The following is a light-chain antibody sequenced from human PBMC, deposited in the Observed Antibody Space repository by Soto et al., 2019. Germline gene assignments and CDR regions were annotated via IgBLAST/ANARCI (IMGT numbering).Light chain of an antibody. Sequence: DIQMTQSPSSLSASVGDRVTITCRATQGINNYVAWYQQKPGTVPKFLIYAASTLQSGVPSRFSGSRSGADFTLTISSLQPEDVATYYGQQYHSAPLTCGGGPKVEIK. V-gene: IGKV1-27*01. J-gene: IGKJ4*01. CDR2: AAS. CDR1: QGINNY. CDR3: QQYHSAPLT.